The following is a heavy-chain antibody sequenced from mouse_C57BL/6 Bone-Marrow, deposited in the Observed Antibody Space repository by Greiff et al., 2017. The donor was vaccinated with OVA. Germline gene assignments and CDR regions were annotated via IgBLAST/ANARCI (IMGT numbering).Heavy chain of an antibody. V-gene: IGHV1-69*01. J-gene: IGHJ4*01. CDR1: GYTFTSYS. CDR2: IYPSDSYL. D-gene: IGHD1-1*01. CDR3: ARRGDYEDYAMDY. Sequence: QVQLQQPGAALVMPGASVKLSCKASGYTFTSYSMHWVKQRPGQGLAWIGEIYPSDSYLKYNQKFKVKSTLTVDKSSSTAYMQLSSLTSEDSAVYYCARRGDYEDYAMDYWGQGTAITVSS.